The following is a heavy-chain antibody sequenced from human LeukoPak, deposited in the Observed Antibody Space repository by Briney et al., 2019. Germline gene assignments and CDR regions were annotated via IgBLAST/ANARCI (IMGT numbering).Heavy chain of an antibody. J-gene: IGHJ5*02. V-gene: IGHV4-39*01. Sequence: SETLSLTCTVSGGSISSSSYYWGWIRQPPGKGLEWIGSIYYSGSTYYNPSLKSRVTTSVDTSKNQFSLKLSSVTAADTAVYYCASTYYDFWSGSSRQGVDPWGQGTLVTVSS. CDR3: ASTYYDFWSGSSRQGVDP. CDR1: GGSISSSSYY. D-gene: IGHD3-3*01. CDR2: IYYSGST.